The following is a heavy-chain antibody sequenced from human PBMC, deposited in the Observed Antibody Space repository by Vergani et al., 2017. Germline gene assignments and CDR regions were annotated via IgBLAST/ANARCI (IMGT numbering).Heavy chain of an antibody. CDR3: ARGANDYSNPNRGFYYYYYMDV. Sequence: QVQLQQWGAGLLKPSETLSLTCAVYGGSFSGYYWSWIRQPPGKGLEWIGEINHSGSTNYNPSLKSRVTISVDTSKNQFSLKLSSVTAADTAVYYCARGANDYSNPNRGFYYYYYMDVWGKGTTVTVSS. CDR1: GGSFSGYY. D-gene: IGHD4-11*01. J-gene: IGHJ6*03. CDR2: INHSGST. V-gene: IGHV4-34*01.